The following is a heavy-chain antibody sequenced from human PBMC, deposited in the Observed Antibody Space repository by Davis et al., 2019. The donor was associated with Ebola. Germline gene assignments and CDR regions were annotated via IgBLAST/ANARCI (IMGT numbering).Heavy chain of an antibody. D-gene: IGHD3-3*01. V-gene: IGHV4-59*08. CDR1: DGSIISYY. CDR3: ARHAPLLSYDFWRGPIWGLFDS. CDR2: IYDSGST. Sequence: SETLSLTCTVSDGSIISYYWSWIRQPPGKGLEWIGYIYDSGSTNYNPSLKSRVTISVDTSKNQFSLKLSSVTAADTAVYYCARHAPLLSYDFWRGPIWGLFDSWGQGTLVTVSS. J-gene: IGHJ4*02.